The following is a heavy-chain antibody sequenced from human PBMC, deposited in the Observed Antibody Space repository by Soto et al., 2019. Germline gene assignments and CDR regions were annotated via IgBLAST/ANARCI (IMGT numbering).Heavy chain of an antibody. V-gene: IGHV4-34*01. D-gene: IGHD2-2*01. Sequence: PSETLSLTCAVYGGSFSGYYWSWIRQPPGKGLEWIGEINHSGSTNYNPSLKSRVTISVDTSKNQFSLKLSSVTAADTAVYYCARGVDIVVVPAATSVAVAAHFDYWGQGTLVTVSS. CDR1: GGSFSGYY. CDR2: INHSGST. CDR3: ARGVDIVVVPAATSVAVAAHFDY. J-gene: IGHJ4*02.